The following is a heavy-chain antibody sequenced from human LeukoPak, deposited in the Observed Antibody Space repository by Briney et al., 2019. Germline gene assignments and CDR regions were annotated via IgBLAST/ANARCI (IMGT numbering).Heavy chain of an antibody. CDR3: ARVTTVAGSDYFDY. D-gene: IGHD6-19*01. V-gene: IGHV4-59*01. CDR1: GGSINGYY. J-gene: IGHJ4*02. CDR2: IYYSGST. Sequence: SETLSLTCTVSGGSINGYYWNWIRQSPGKGLEWIGYIYYSGSTNYNPSLKSRVTISVDTSKNHFSLKLSSVTAADTAVYYCARVTTVAGSDYFDYWGQGTPVTVSS.